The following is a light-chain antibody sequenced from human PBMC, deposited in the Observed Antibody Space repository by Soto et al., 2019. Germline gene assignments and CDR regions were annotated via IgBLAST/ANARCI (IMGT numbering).Light chain of an antibody. CDR2: DAS. CDR1: QSISSW. V-gene: IGKV1-5*01. Sequence: DIQMTQSPSTLSASVGDRVTITCRASQSISSWLAWYQQKPGKAPKLLIYDASSLESGVPSRFGGIGSGTEFALTISSLQPDDFATYYCQQYNSYSITFGQGTRLEIK. J-gene: IGKJ5*01. CDR3: QQYNSYSIT.